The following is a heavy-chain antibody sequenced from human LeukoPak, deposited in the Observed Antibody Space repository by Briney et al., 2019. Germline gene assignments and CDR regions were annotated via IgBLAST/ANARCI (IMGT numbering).Heavy chain of an antibody. V-gene: IGHV3-21*06. CDR3: ARGGTGATRDDTFDI. D-gene: IGHD1-7*01. CDR2: ISSGSGHV. J-gene: IGHJ3*02. CDR1: GFSFSRYS. Sequence: GGSLRLSCTASGFSFSRYSMNWVRQAPGKGLEWVSSISSGSGHVFYADSVRGRFTISRDNAKDSLYLQMNSLRAGDAAVYYCARGGTGATRDDTFDIWGQGAMVTVSS.